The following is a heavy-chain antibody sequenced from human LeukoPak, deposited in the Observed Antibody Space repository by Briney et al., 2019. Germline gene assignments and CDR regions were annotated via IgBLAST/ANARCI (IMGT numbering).Heavy chain of an antibody. Sequence: GASVKVSCKASGGTFSSYAISWVRQAPGQGLEWMGWINPNSGGTNYAQKFQGRVTMTRDTSISTAYMELSRLRSDDTAVYYCASRRSYFDYWGQGTLVTVSS. CDR1: GGTFSSYA. J-gene: IGHJ4*02. V-gene: IGHV1-2*02. CDR2: INPNSGGT. CDR3: ASRRSYFDY.